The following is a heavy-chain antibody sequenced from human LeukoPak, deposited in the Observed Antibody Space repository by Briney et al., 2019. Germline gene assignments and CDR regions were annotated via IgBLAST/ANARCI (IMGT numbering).Heavy chain of an antibody. CDR3: ARDGAAAGTFPY. D-gene: IGHD6-13*01. J-gene: IGHJ4*02. Sequence: GESLKISCAASGFTFSSYSMNWVRQAPGRGLEWVSSISSSSSYIYYADSVKGRFTISRDNAKNSLYLQMNSLRAEDTAVYYCARDGAAAGTFPYWGQGTLVTVSS. CDR1: GFTFSSYS. CDR2: ISSSSSYI. V-gene: IGHV3-21*01.